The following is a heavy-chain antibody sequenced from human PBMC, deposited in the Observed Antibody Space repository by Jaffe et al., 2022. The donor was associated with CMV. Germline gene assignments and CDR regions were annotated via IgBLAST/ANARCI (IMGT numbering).Heavy chain of an antibody. J-gene: IGHJ6*03. CDR3: ARFLYYYMDV. Sequence: EVQLVESGGGLVQPGGSLRLSCAASGFTFSSYEMNWVRQAPGKGLEWVSYISSSGSTIYYADSVKGRFTISRDNAKNSLYLQMNSLRAEDTAVYYCARFLYYYMDVWGKGTTVTVSS. V-gene: IGHV3-48*03. CDR1: GFTFSSYE. CDR2: ISSSGSTI.